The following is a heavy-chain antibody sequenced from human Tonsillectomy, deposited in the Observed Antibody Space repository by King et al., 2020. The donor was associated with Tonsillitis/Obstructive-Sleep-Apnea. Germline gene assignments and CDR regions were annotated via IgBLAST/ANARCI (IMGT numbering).Heavy chain of an antibody. Sequence: QLVQSGAEVKKPGESLKISCKGSGYSFTSYWIGWVRQMPGKGLEWMGIIYPGDSDTRYSPSFQGQVTISADKSIRPAYLQWSSLKASDTAMYYCARRGYSGYDYRGDYYYYYYMDVWGKGTTVTVSS. CDR1: GYSFTSYW. D-gene: IGHD5-12*01. CDR2: IYPGDSDT. V-gene: IGHV5-51*01. J-gene: IGHJ6*03. CDR3: ARRGYSGYDYRGDYYYYYYMDV.